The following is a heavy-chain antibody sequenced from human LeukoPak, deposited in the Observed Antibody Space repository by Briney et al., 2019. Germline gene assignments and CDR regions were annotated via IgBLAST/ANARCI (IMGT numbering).Heavy chain of an antibody. D-gene: IGHD2-15*01. Sequence: GGSLRLSCAASGFTFRSYWMHWVRQAPEKGLVWVSRINSDGSSTTYADSVKGRFTISRDNAKNTLYLQMNSLRAEDTAVYYCARDQYSSFDYWGQGTLVTVSS. CDR1: GFTFRSYW. CDR2: INSDGSST. J-gene: IGHJ4*02. CDR3: ARDQYSSFDY. V-gene: IGHV3-74*01.